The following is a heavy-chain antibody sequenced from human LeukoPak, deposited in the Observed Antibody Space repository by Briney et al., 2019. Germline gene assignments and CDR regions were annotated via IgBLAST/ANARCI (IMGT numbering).Heavy chain of an antibody. CDR2: IIGSSGST. J-gene: IGHJ4*02. D-gene: IGHD5-12*01. CDR3: AKGAYDYIEIAYFDY. CDR1: GFSFNNYA. Sequence: GALVLSCVSSGFSFNNYAMNWVRPAPGKGLGWVSLIIGSSGSTFYADSVKGLFTISRDKSKNTLYLQMNSLRAEDTAVYYCAKGAYDYIEIAYFDYWGQGSLVTVSS. V-gene: IGHV3-23*01.